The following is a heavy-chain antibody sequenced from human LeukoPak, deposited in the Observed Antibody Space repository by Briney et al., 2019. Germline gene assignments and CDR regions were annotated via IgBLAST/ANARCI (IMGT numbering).Heavy chain of an antibody. V-gene: IGHV1-18*03. D-gene: IGHD2-15*01. Sequence: ASVKVSCKASGYTFTSYGISWVRQAPGQGLEWMGWISAYNGNTNYAQKLQGRVTMTTDTSTSTAYMELRSLRSDDMAVYYCARDPPRPYWSGSSLGAYYYYMDVWGKGTTVTVSS. CDR3: ARDPPRPYWSGSSLGAYYYYMDV. CDR1: GYTFTSYG. J-gene: IGHJ6*03. CDR2: ISAYNGNT.